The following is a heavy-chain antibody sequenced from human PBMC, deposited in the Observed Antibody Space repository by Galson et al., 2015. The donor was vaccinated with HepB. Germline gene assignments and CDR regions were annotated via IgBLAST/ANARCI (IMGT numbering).Heavy chain of an antibody. CDR3: ARGSRGYTYGCVDY. V-gene: IGHV3-53*01. J-gene: IGHJ4*02. D-gene: IGHD5-18*01. CDR1: GFTVSSNY. Sequence: SLRLSCAASGFTVSSNYMTWVRQAPGKGLEWVSVIYSGATTDYADSVRGRFTISRDDSKNTLYLHMNSLRAEDTAVYYCARGSRGYTYGCVDYWGQGTLVTVSS. CDR2: IYSGATT.